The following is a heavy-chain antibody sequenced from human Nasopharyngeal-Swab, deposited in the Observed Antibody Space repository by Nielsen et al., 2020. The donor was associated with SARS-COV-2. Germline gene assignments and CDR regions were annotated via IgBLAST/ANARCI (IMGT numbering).Heavy chain of an antibody. J-gene: IGHJ6*02. CDR2: ISSSGSTI. CDR1: GFTFSDYY. D-gene: IGHD2-15*01. V-gene: IGHV3-11*04. CDR3: ARDTPTYCSGGSCYSRYYYGMDV. Sequence: GGSLRLSCAASGFTFSDYYMSWIRQAPGKGLEWVSYISSSGSTIYYADSVKGRFTISRDNAKNSLYLQMNSLRAEDTAVYYCARDTPTYCSGGSCYSRYYYGMDVWGQGTTVTVSS.